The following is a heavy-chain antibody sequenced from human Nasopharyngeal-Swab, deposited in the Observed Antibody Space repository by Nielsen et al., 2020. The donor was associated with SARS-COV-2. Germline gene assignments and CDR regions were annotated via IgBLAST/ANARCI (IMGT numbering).Heavy chain of an antibody. CDR3: ARLSNYDFWSGYYAYMDV. J-gene: IGHJ6*03. Sequence: ASVKVSCKVSGYTLTELSMHWVRQAPGKGLEWMGGFDPEDGETIYAQKFQGRVTMTEDTSTGTAYMELSSLRSEDTAVYYCARLSNYDFWSGYYAYMDVWGKGTTVTVSS. CDR2: FDPEDGET. CDR1: GYTLTELS. V-gene: IGHV1-24*01. D-gene: IGHD3-3*01.